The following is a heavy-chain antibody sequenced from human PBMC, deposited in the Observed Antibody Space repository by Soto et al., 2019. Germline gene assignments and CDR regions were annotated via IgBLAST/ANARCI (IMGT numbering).Heavy chain of an antibody. J-gene: IGHJ4*02. CDR2: MNPNSGNT. Sequence: QVQLVQSGAEVKKPGASVKVSCKASGYTFTSYDINWVQQATGQGLEWMGWMNPNSGNTGYAQKFQGRVTMTRNTSISTAYMELSSLRSEDTAVYYCARGFGYDFWSGYYLGYWGQGTLVTVSS. D-gene: IGHD3-3*01. CDR1: GYTFTSYD. CDR3: ARGFGYDFWSGYYLGY. V-gene: IGHV1-8*01.